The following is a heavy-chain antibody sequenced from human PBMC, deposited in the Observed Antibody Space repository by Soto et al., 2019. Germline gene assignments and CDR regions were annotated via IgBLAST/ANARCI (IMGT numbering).Heavy chain of an antibody. CDR2: IIPMLTVT. J-gene: IGHJ3*01. V-gene: IGHV1-69*02. CDR3: SIGSWSAETFDV. CDR1: GGTFSTYT. D-gene: IGHD2-2*01. Sequence: QVHLVQSGAEVKKPGSSVKVSCKAAGGTFSTYTLIWVRQAPGQGLEWMGRIIPMLTVTNSAQKFQGRVPLTADKSTNTAFMELTSLRSDDTAVYYCSIGSWSAETFDVWGQGTMVTVSS.